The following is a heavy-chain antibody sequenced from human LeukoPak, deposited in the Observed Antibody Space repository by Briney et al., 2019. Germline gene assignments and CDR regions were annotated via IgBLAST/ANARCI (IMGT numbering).Heavy chain of an antibody. D-gene: IGHD2-15*01. CDR1: GYTFTSYG. V-gene: IGHV1-18*01. Sequence: ASVKVSCKASGYTFTSYGISWVRQAPGQGLEWMGWISADNGNTNYAQKLQGRVTFTRNTSINTAYMELTGLTSGDTAVYYCARGKRDIVLILADYYFDYWGQGTLVTVSS. CDR2: ISADNGNT. CDR3: ARGKRDIVLILADYYFDY. J-gene: IGHJ4*02.